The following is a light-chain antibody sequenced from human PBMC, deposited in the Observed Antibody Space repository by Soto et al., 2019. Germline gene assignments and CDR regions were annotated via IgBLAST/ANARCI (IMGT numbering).Light chain of an antibody. CDR1: SSDFGAYNY. V-gene: IGLV2-14*01. Sequence: QSVLTQPASVSGSPGQSVAISCTGTSSDFGAYNYVSWYQQHPGKAPKLLLSEVSNRPSGVSDRFSGSKSGNTASLTISGLQAEDEADYYCSSLTTSFTYVFGTGTKVT. J-gene: IGLJ1*01. CDR3: SSLTTSFTYV. CDR2: EVS.